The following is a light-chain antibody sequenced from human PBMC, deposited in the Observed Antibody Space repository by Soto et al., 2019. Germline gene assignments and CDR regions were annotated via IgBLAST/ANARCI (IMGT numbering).Light chain of an antibody. CDR1: RSISNY. J-gene: IGKJ4*01. CDR3: QQSYTLSPLT. Sequence: DIQMTQSPSSLSASVGDRVIITCRTSRSISNYLNWYQHKPGKAPKVLISAASNLQSGVPSRFSGSGSGTVFTLTISSLQPEDFATYFCQQSYTLSPLTFGGGTKVEIK. V-gene: IGKV1-39*01. CDR2: AAS.